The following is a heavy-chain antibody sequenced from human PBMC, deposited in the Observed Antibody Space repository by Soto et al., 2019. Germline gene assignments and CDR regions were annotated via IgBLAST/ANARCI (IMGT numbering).Heavy chain of an antibody. V-gene: IGHV1-46*01. D-gene: IGHD1-26*01. J-gene: IGHJ4*02. CDR2: INPESGST. CDR3: ARPVGASGFDY. Sequence: QVQLVQSGAEVKKPGASVKLSCKASGYSFTTYYIHWVRQAPGQGFEWMGIINPESGSTNYAEKFQGRVTMTRDTSTSTVYMELSGLRSEDTAVYYCARPVGASGFDYWGQGTLVTVSS. CDR1: GYSFTTYY.